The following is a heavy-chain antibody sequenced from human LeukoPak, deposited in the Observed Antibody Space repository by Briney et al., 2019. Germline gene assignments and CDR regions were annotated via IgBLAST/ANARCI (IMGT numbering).Heavy chain of an antibody. J-gene: IGHJ4*02. D-gene: IGHD6-19*01. CDR2: IKQDGNQK. CDR3: ATTVAGSARSHFDY. Sequence: GGSLRLSCAASGFTFSTYWMSWVRQAPGKGLEWVGNIKQDGNQKYYVDSVKGRFTISRDNAKNSLYLQMNSLRAEDTAVYYCATTVAGSARSHFDYWGQGTLVTVPS. V-gene: IGHV3-7*01. CDR1: GFTFSTYW.